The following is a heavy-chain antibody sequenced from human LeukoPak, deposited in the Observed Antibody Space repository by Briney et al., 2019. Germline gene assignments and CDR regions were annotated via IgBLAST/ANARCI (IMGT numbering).Heavy chain of an antibody. CDR2: FYHSGST. Sequence: SETLPLTCTVSGGSISNYYWSWIRQPPGKGLEWIASFYHSGSTNYNPSYSPSLKSRVTISVDTSKNQFSLKLTSVTAADTAVYYCARGSYDSSGHYWAYYFDYWGQGTLVTVSS. D-gene: IGHD3-22*01. J-gene: IGHJ4*02. CDR3: ARGSYDSSGHYWAYYFDY. V-gene: IGHV4-59*01. CDR1: GGSISNYY.